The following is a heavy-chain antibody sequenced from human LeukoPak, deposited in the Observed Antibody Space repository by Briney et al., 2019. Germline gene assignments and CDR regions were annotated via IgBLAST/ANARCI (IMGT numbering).Heavy chain of an antibody. J-gene: IGHJ4*02. V-gene: IGHV4-30-4*01. CDR2: IYYSGST. CDR3: ARVPAAHGGYYFDY. Sequence: SQTLSLTCTVSGGSISSGDYYWSWIRQPPGKGLEWIGYIYYSGSTYYNPSLKSRVTTSVDTSKNQFSLKLSSVTAADTAVYYCARVPAAHGGYYFDYWGQGTLVTVSS. CDR1: GGSISSGDYY. D-gene: IGHD2-2*01.